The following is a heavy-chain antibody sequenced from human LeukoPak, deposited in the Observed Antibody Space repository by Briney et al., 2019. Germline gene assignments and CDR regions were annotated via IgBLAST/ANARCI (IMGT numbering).Heavy chain of an antibody. CDR2: IYYSGST. CDR3: ARGQPTQTYYYGSGSYYNETPGRIYFDY. V-gene: IGHV4-31*03. CDR1: GGSISSGGYD. Sequence: SETLSLTCTVSGGSISSGGYDWSWIRQHPGKGLEWIGYIYYSGSTNYNPSLKSRVTISVDTSKNQFSLKLSSVTAADTDVYYCARGQPTQTYYYGSGSYYNETPGRIYFDYWGQGTMVTVCS. D-gene: IGHD3-10*01. J-gene: IGHJ4*02.